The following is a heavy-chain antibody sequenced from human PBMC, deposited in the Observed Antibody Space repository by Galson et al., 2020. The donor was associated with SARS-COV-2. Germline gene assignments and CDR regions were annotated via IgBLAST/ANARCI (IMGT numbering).Heavy chain of an antibody. CDR1: GFTFSRSW. CDR3: ARGIADAEHDAFDF. V-gene: IGHV3-74*01. J-gene: IGHJ3*01. Sequence: ALHGESLKISCAASGFTFSRSWMHWVRQAPGKGLVWVARINGDGTSTSYADSVEGRLTISRDNAKCTLYAQMNSLRDEDTALYYCARGIADAEHDAFDFWGQGTMVTVSS. D-gene: IGHD2-21*01. CDR2: INGDGTST.